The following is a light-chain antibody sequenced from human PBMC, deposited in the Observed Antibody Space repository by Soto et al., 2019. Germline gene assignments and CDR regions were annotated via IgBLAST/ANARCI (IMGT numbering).Light chain of an antibody. J-gene: IGKJ4*01. Sequence: ERVMTQSPATLSVSAGERATLSCRAGKSISSNFAWYQLKPGQAPRLLIYGASTRATGIPARFSGSGSGTEFTLTITRLQSEDFAVYFCQQYSDGLTFGGGTKVDIK. CDR2: GAS. CDR1: KSISSN. CDR3: QQYSDGLT. V-gene: IGKV3-15*01.